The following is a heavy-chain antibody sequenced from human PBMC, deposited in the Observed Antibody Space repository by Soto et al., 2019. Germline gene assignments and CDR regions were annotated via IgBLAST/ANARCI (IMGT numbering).Heavy chain of an antibody. Sequence: SETLSLTCNVDSISTYYWSWIRQHPGKGLEWIGYIYFNGNTYYHPSLRSRVIMSLDMSKNQFSLNMSSVTAADAAVYYCAQVPTAKRYYVSGMDVWGQGTTVTVSS. CDR3: AQVPTAKRYYVSGMDV. V-gene: IGHV4-59*06. CDR2: IYFNGNT. CDR1: SISTYY. D-gene: IGHD2-2*01. J-gene: IGHJ6*02.